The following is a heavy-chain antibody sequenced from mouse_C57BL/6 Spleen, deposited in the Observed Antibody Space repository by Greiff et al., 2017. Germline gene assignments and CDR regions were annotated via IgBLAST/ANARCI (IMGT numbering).Heavy chain of an antibody. CDR2: IYPRDGST. CDR3: ARLSPYYFDY. V-gene: IGHV1-85*01. Sequence: QVHVKQSGPELVKPGASVKLSCKASGYTFTSYDINWVKQRPGQGLEWIGWIYPRDGSTKYNEKFKGKATLTVDTSSSTAYMELHSLTSEDSAVYFCARLSPYYFDYWGQGTTLTVSS. D-gene: IGHD6-2*01. J-gene: IGHJ2*01. CDR1: GYTFTSYD.